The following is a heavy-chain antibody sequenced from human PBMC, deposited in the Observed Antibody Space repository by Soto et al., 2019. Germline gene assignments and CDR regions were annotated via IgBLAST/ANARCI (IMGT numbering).Heavy chain of an antibody. D-gene: IGHD2-21*02. CDR3: AKDSDFPFLFDY. J-gene: IGHJ4*02. V-gene: IGHV3-23*01. CDR1: GFTFSMYT. Sequence: EVQLLASGGGLAQPGGSLRLSCVASGFTFSMYTMSWVRQARGKGLEWVSSVNGNGGRTNYADSVKGRFTISRDNSQNTLSLQMNILRAEDTAIYYCAKDSDFPFLFDYWGQGAPVAVSS. CDR2: VNGNGGRT.